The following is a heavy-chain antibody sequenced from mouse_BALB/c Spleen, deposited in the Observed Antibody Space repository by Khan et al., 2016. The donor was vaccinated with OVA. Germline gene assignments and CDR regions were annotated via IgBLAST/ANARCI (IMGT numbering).Heavy chain of an antibody. V-gene: IGHV1-20*02. CDR3: TRSYRSDFDY. J-gene: IGHJ2*01. D-gene: IGHD1-1*01. Sequence: VQLQQSGPELVKPGASVKISCKASGYSFTGYFMNWVMQSHGKSLEWIGRINPHIGETFYNQKFKGKATLTVDESSSTAHMELRSLASEDSAVDYCTRSYRSDFDYWGQGTTLTVSS. CDR1: GYSFTGYF. CDR2: INPHIGET.